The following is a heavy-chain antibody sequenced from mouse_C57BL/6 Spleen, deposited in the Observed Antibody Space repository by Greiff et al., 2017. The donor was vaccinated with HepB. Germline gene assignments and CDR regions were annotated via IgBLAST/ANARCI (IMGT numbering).Heavy chain of an antibody. CDR1: GYTFTSYW. Sequence: QVQLQQPGAELVMPGASVKLSCKASGYTFTSYWMHWVKQRPGQGLEWIGEIDPSDSYANYNQKFKGKSTLTVDKSSSTAYMQLSSLTSEDSAVYYCARKGGNYPYYAMDYWGQGTSVTVSS. V-gene: IGHV1-69*01. CDR2: IDPSDSYA. CDR3: ARKGGNYPYYAMDY. J-gene: IGHJ4*01. D-gene: IGHD2-1*01.